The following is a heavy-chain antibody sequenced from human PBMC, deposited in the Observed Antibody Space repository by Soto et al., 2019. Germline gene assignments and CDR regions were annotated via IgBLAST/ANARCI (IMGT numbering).Heavy chain of an antibody. CDR3: ARLPYYDTPPVTFDI. J-gene: IGHJ3*02. Sequence: PSETLSLTCVVSGYSISSGYYWGWIRQPPGKGLEWIGFIYHSGSTFYNPSLKSRVTMSVDTSKNQFSLKVNSVTAADTAVYYCARLPYYDTPPVTFDIWGQGAMVTVSS. CDR2: IYHSGST. D-gene: IGHD3-22*01. CDR1: GYSISSGYY. V-gene: IGHV4-38-2*01.